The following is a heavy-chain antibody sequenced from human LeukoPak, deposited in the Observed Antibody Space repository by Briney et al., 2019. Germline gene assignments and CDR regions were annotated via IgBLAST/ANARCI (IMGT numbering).Heavy chain of an antibody. V-gene: IGHV3-23*01. CDR1: GFTFSSYA. J-gene: IGHJ3*02. D-gene: IGHD6-6*01. CDR3: AKERREAEYSSEHDAFDI. Sequence: PGGSLRLSCAASGFTFSSYAMSWVRQAPGKGLEWVSAISGSGGSTYYADSVKGRFTISRDNSKNTLYLQMNSLRAEDTAVYYCAKERREAEYSSEHDAFDIWGQGTMVTVSS. CDR2: ISGSGGST.